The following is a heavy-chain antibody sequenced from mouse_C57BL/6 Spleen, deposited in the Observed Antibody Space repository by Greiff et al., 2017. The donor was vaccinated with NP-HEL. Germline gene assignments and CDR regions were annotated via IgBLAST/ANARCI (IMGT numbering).Heavy chain of an antibody. CDR3: ARVNYDYDGFAY. J-gene: IGHJ3*01. CDR2: FHPYNDDT. D-gene: IGHD2-4*01. Sequence: GQLQQSGAELVKPGASVKMSCKASGYTFTTYPIEWMKQNHGKSLEWIGNFHPYNDDTKYNEKFKGKATLTVEKSSSKVYLEVRRLTSDDSAVYYCARVNYDYDGFAYWGQGTLVTVSA. V-gene: IGHV1-47*01. CDR1: GYTFTTYP.